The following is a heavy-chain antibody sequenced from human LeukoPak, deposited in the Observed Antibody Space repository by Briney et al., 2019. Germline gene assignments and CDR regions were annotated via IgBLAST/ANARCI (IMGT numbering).Heavy chain of an antibody. CDR1: GGSISSSNW. V-gene: IGHV4-4*02. J-gene: IGHJ4*02. CDR3: ARASHWNQLHYFDY. D-gene: IGHD1-1*01. Sequence: SETLSLTCAVSGGSISSSNWWSWVRPPPGKGLEWIGKIYHSGSTNYNPSLKSRVTISVDKSKNQFSLKLSSVTAADTAVYYCARASHWNQLHYFDYWGQGTLVTVSS. CDR2: IYHSGST.